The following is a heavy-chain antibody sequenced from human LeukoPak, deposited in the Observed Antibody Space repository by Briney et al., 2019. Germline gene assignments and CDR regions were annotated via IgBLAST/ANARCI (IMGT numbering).Heavy chain of an antibody. CDR3: VRARRIGQSDAFDI. V-gene: IGHV4-61*02. Sequence: SQTLSLTCTVSGGSISSGSYYWSWIRQPAGKGLEWIGRIYTSGSTNYNPSLKSRVSISVDQSKNQFSLNLSSVTAADTAVYYCVRARRIGQSDAFDIWGQGTMVTVSS. CDR2: IYTSGST. D-gene: IGHD3-10*01. J-gene: IGHJ3*02. CDR1: GGSISSGSYY.